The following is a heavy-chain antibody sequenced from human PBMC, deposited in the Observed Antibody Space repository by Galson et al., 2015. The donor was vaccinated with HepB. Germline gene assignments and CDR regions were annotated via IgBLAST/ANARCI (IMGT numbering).Heavy chain of an antibody. CDR1: GGSINSYY. D-gene: IGHD3-10*01. CDR3: ARGYYGWGSQNWFDP. J-gene: IGHJ5*02. Sequence: ETLSLTCTVSGGSINSYYWSWIRQPPGKGLEWIGKIHYSGRTNYNPSLKSRVTISVDTSKNQFSLKLSSVTASDTAVYYCARGYYGWGSQNWFDPWGQGTLVTVSS. V-gene: IGHV4-59*08. CDR2: IHYSGRT.